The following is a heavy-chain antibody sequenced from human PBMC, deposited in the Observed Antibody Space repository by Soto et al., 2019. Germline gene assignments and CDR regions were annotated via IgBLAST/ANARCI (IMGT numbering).Heavy chain of an antibody. CDR1: GFTFSSYW. CDR2: INSDGSST. D-gene: IGHD3-22*01. J-gene: IGHJ2*01. V-gene: IGHV3-74*01. Sequence: GGSLRLSCAASGFTFSSYWMHWVRQAPGKGLVWVSRINSDGSSTSYADSVKGRFTISRDNAKNTLYLQMNSLRAEDTAVYYCARVYYYDSSGYYWYFDLWGRGTLVTVS. CDR3: ARVYYYDSSGYYWYFDL.